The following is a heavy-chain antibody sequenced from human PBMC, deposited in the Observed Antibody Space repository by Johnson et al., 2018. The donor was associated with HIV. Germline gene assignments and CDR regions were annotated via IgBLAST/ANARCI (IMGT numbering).Heavy chain of an antibody. CDR3: AGGEGGTYLPDAFDI. CDR1: GFTFSNAW. J-gene: IGHJ3*02. Sequence: QVQLVESGGGLVKPGGSLRLSCAASGFTFSNAWMSWVRQAPCKGLEWVAFIRYDGSNKYYADSVKGRFTISRENSKNTMYLQVNSLRAEDMTVYYCAGGEGGTYLPDAFDIWGQGTMVTVSS. CDR2: IRYDGSNK. D-gene: IGHD1-26*01. V-gene: IGHV3-30*02.